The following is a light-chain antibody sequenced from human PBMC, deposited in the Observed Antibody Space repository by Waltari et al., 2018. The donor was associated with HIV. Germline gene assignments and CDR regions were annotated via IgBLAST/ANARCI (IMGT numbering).Light chain of an antibody. CDR2: DDS. Sequence: SYVLTQPPSVSVAPGKTARITCGGNNIASKSVHWYQHKPGQAPVLVISDDSDRPSGIPEGFSGSNSGNTATRTISRVEAGDEADYYCQVWDSSGDHPLFGGGTKLTVL. CDR3: QVWDSSGDHPL. J-gene: IGLJ2*01. V-gene: IGLV3-21*04. CDR1: NIASKS.